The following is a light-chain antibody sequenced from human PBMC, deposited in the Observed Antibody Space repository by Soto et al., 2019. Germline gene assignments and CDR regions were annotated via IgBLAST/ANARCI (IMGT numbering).Light chain of an antibody. CDR2: RDD. V-gene: IGLV1-47*01. CDR1: NSNIGTNS. CDR3: AAWDDSLSAVV. J-gene: IGLJ3*02. Sequence: QSVLTQPPSASGTPGQRVTISCSGSNSNIGTNSVYWFQQLPGTAPKLLIYRDDQRPSGVPDRFSGSKSGTSASLAISGLRSEDEADYSCAAWDDSLSAVVFGGGTQLTVL.